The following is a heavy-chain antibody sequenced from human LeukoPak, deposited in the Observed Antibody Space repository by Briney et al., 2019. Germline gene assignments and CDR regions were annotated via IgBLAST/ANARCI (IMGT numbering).Heavy chain of an antibody. J-gene: IGHJ4*02. CDR2: INQDESEK. Sequence: GGFLRLSCAASGFTFSSYWMSWVRQAPGKGLEWVANINQDESEKYFVDSVKGRFTISRDNAKNSLYLQMNSLRAEDTAVYYCAIFGSGSSFDYWGQGTLVTVSS. D-gene: IGHD3-10*01. V-gene: IGHV3-7*05. CDR3: AIFGSGSSFDY. CDR1: GFTFSSYW.